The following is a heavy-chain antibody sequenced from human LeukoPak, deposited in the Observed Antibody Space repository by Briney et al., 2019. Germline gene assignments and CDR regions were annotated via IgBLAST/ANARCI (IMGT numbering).Heavy chain of an antibody. D-gene: IGHD3-9*01. Sequence: SETLSLTCGVYGGSFSGYYRSWIRQPPGKGLEWIGEINHSGSTNYNPSLKSRVTISVDTSKNQFSLKLSSVTAADTAVYYCAKQWIYYDILTGYYGSHFDYWGQGTLVTVSS. CDR1: GGSFSGYY. CDR3: AKQWIYYDILTGYYGSHFDY. CDR2: INHSGST. J-gene: IGHJ4*02. V-gene: IGHV4-34*01.